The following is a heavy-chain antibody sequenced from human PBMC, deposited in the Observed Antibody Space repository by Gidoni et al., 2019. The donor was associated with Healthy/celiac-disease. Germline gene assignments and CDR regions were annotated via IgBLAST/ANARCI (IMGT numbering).Heavy chain of an antibody. D-gene: IGHD6-19*01. J-gene: IGHJ4*02. CDR3: AKDIAVAGIVDY. CDR2: ISYDGSNK. CDR1: GFTFSSYG. V-gene: IGHV3-30*18. Sequence: QVQLVESGGGVVQPGRSLRLSCAAPGFTFSSYGMHWVRQAPGKGLEWVAVISYDGSNKYYADSVKGRFTISRDNSKNTLYLQMNSLRAEDTAVYYCAKDIAVAGIVDYWGQGTLVTVSS.